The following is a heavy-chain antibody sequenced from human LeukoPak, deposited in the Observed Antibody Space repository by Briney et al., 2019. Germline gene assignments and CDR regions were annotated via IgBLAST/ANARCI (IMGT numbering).Heavy chain of an antibody. CDR1: GGSISSYY. Sequence: SETLSLTCTVSGGSISSYYWSWIRQPPGKGLEWIGYIYYSGSANYNPSLKSRVTISVDTSKNQFSLKLSSVTAADTVVYYCARDPAYGDSDAFDIWGKGTTVTVSS. CDR3: ARDPAYGDSDAFDI. V-gene: IGHV4-59*01. D-gene: IGHD4-17*01. CDR2: IYYSGSA. J-gene: IGHJ3*02.